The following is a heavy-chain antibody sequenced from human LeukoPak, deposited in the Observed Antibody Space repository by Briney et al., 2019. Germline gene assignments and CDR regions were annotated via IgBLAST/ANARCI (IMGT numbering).Heavy chain of an antibody. Sequence: GSSVKVSCKASGGTFSSYAISWVRQAPGQGLEWMGRIIPIFGTANYAQKFQGRVTITTDESTSTAYMELSSLRSEDTAVYYCARDLGQWLVQGWFDPWGQGTLDTVSS. CDR3: ARDLGQWLVQGWFDP. CDR1: GGTFSSYA. CDR2: IIPIFGTA. J-gene: IGHJ5*02. D-gene: IGHD6-19*01. V-gene: IGHV1-69*05.